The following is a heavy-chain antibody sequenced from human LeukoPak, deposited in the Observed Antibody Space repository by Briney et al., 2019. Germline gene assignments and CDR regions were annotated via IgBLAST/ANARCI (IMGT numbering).Heavy chain of an antibody. CDR1: GFTFSSYA. CDR3: AKSGIGITMKVPFDY. V-gene: IGHV3-23*01. J-gene: IGHJ4*02. D-gene: IGHD3-22*01. Sequence: GGSLRLSCAASGFTFSSYAMSWVRQAPGKGLEWGSALSGSGGSTYYEDSVKGRFTNSRDNSKNTLYLQMNSLRAEDTAVYYCAKSGIGITMKVPFDYWGQGTLVTVSS. CDR2: LSGSGGST.